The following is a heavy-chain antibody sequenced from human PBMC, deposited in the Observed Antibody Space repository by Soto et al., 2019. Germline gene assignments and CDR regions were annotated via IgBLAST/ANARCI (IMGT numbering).Heavy chain of an antibody. J-gene: IGHJ6*02. CDR3: ARGDYYGSGSPPGLMDV. CDR1: GGSISGGYY. Sequence: QVQLQESGPGLVKPSQTLSLTCTVSGGSISGGYYWTWIRQHPGKGLEWIGYISYSGATYYNPSLMSRVTIPADPSNNPCSLKLRSVTAADKAVYYCARGDYYGSGSPPGLMDVWGQGTTVTVSS. CDR2: ISYSGAT. D-gene: IGHD3-10*01. V-gene: IGHV4-31*03.